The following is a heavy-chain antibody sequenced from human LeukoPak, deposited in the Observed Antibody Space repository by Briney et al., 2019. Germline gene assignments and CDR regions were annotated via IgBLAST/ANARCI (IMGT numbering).Heavy chain of an antibody. J-gene: IGHJ4*02. CDR1: GFTFSSYA. CDR2: ISYDGSNK. D-gene: IGHD6-19*01. V-gene: IGHV3-30-3*01. Sequence: GGSLRLSCAASGFTFSSYAMHWVRQAPGKGLEWVAVISYDGSNKYYADSVKGRITISRDNSKNTLYLQMNSLRAEDTAVYYCAREGIAVAGMGFDYWGQGTLVTVSS. CDR3: AREGIAVAGMGFDY.